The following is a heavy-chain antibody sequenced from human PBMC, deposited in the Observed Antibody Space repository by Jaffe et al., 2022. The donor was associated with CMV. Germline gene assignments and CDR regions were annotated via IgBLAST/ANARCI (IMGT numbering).Heavy chain of an antibody. J-gene: IGHJ5*02. CDR1: GGSISSSSYY. V-gene: IGHV4-39*01. D-gene: IGHD2-21*02. CDR2: IYYSGST. CDR3: VGGVVTAIEWFDP. Sequence: QLQLQESGPGLVKPSETLSLTCTVSGGSISSSSYYWGWIRQPPGKGLEWIGSIYYSGSTYYNPSLKSRVTISVDTSKNQFSLKLSSVTAADTAVYYCVGGVVTAIEWFDPWGQGTLVTVSS.